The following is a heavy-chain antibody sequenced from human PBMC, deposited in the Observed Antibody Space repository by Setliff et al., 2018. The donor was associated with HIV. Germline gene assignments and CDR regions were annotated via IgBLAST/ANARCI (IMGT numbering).Heavy chain of an antibody. CDR1: GYTFTGYY. D-gene: IGHD1-1*01. Sequence: ASVKVSCKASGYTFTGYYMHWVRQAPGQGLEWMGWINPNSGGTNYAQKLQGRVTMTRDTSISTAYMELSRLRSDDTAVYYCARGGAWMNTYIDYWGQGTLVTVSS. CDR3: ARGGAWMNTYIDY. CDR2: INPNSGGT. V-gene: IGHV1-2*02. J-gene: IGHJ4*02.